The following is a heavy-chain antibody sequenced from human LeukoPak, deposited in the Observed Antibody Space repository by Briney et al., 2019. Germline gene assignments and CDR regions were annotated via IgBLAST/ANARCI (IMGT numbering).Heavy chain of an antibody. CDR3: ASAALGYCSGGSCVENWFDP. CDR2: IYYSGST. V-gene: IGHV4-31*03. Sequence: SQTLSLTCTVSGGSISSGGYYWSWIRQHPGKGLEWIGYIYYSGSTYYNPSLKSRVTISVDTSKNQFSLKLSSVTAADTAAYYCASAALGYCSGGSCVENWFDPWGQGTLVTVSS. CDR1: GGSISSGGYY. D-gene: IGHD2-15*01. J-gene: IGHJ5*02.